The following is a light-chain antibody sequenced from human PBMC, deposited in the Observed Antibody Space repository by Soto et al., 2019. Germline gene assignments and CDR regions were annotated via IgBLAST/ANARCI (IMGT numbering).Light chain of an antibody. J-gene: IGLJ1*01. CDR3: CSYAHSYTHNYV. Sequence: QSALTQPASVSGSPGQSINVSCTGASSDVANDKFVSWYQQHPGKAPKLMIYEGTKRPSGVSDRFSASKSGDTASLTISGLQAEDEADYYCCSYAHSYTHNYVFGTGTKITVL. V-gene: IGLV2-23*01. CDR1: SSDVANDKF. CDR2: EGT.